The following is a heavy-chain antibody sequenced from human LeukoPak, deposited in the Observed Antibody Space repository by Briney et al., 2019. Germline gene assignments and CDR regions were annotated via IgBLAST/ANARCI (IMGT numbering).Heavy chain of an antibody. CDR3: ARDRAPSGSYYDWYFDY. CDR2: ISRDGTNK. CDR1: GFTFSSFG. V-gene: IGHV3-30*03. J-gene: IGHJ4*02. D-gene: IGHD3-22*01. Sequence: GGSLRLSCAASGFTFSSFGMHWVRQAPGKGLEWVAVISRDGTNKYYADSVKGRFTISRDNSKNTLYLQMNSLRAEDTAVYYCARDRAPSGSYYDWYFDYWGQGTLVTVSS.